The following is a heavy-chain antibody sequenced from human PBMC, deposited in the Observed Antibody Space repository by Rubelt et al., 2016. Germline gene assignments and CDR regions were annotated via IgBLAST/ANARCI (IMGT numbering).Heavy chain of an antibody. D-gene: IGHD4-17*01. CDR1: GFTFSSYG. CDR3: AKPARLDYGINAEYFQH. Sequence: QVQLVESGGGVVQPGGSLRLSCAASGFTFSSYGMHWVRQAPGKGLEGVAFIRYDGSNKYYADSGKGRFTISRDNSKNTLYLQMNSLRAEDTAVYYCAKPARLDYGINAEYFQHWGQGTLVTVSS. J-gene: IGHJ1*01. V-gene: IGHV3-30*02. CDR2: IRYDGSNK.